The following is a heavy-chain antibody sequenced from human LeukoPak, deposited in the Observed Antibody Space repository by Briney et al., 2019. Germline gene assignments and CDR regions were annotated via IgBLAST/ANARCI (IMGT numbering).Heavy chain of an antibody. V-gene: IGHV3-23*01. Sequence: GGSLRLSCAASGFTFSSYAMSWVRQAPGKGLEWVSAISGSGGSTYYADSVKGRFTTSRDNSKNTLYLQMNSLRAEDTAVYYCAKLIVVVVAATSDYWGQGTLVTVSS. J-gene: IGHJ4*02. CDR3: AKLIVVVVAATSDY. CDR1: GFTFSSYA. D-gene: IGHD2-15*01. CDR2: ISGSGGST.